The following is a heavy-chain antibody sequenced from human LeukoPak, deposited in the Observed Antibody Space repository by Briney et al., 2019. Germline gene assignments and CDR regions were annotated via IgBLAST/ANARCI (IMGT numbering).Heavy chain of an antibody. CDR3: ARGVWTEAAGNRWFDP. J-gene: IGHJ5*02. D-gene: IGHD6-13*01. CDR1: GGSISSGDYY. CDR2: IYYSGST. Sequence: PSETLSLNCTVSGGSISSGDYYWSWIRQPPGKGLEWIGYIYYSGSTYYNPSLKSRVTISVDTSKDQFSLKLSSVTAADTAVYYCARGVWTEAAGNRWFDPWGQGTLVTVSS. V-gene: IGHV4-30-4*01.